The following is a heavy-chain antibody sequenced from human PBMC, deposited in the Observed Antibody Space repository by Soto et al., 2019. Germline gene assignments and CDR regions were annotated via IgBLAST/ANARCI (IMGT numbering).Heavy chain of an antibody. CDR3: AKDYTSGWSILNWFDP. Sequence: GGSLRLSCAASGFTFSSYAMSWVRQAPGKGLEWVSAISGSGGYTYYADSVRGRFTISRDNSKNTLYLQMNSLRAEDTAVYYCAKDYTSGWSILNWFDPWGQGT. CDR2: ISGSGGYT. CDR1: GFTFSSYA. J-gene: IGHJ5*02. D-gene: IGHD6-19*01. V-gene: IGHV3-23*01.